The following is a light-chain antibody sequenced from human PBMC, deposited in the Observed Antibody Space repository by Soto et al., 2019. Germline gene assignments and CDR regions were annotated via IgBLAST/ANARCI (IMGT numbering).Light chain of an antibody. CDR3: QQRGNWPLT. J-gene: IGKJ4*01. V-gene: IGKV3-11*01. Sequence: DIVLTQSPGTLSLSREERATLSCRASQSVDNYLAWYQQKPGQTPRLLIYDASIRAAGIPARFSGSGSGTDFTLTITSLEPEDSAFYFRQQRGNWPLTLGGGTKVEIK. CDR2: DAS. CDR1: QSVDNY.